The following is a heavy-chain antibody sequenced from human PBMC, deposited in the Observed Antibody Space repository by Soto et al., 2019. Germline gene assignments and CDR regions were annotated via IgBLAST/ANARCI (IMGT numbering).Heavy chain of an antibody. CDR3: AAVRHLSRGSYYFDY. CDR1: GFTFTSSA. D-gene: IGHD6-25*01. CDR2: IVVGSGNT. V-gene: IGHV1-58*01. J-gene: IGHJ4*02. Sequence: GASVKVSCKASGFTFTSSAVQWVRQARGQRLEWIGWIVVGSGNTNYAQKFQERVTITRDMSTSTAYMELSSLRSEDTAVYYCAAVRHLSRGSYYFDYWGQGTLVTVSS.